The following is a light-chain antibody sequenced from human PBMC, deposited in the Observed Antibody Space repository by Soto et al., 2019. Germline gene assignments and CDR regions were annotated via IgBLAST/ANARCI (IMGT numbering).Light chain of an antibody. V-gene: IGLV2-14*01. CDR2: EVS. J-gene: IGLJ1*01. CDR1: SSDVGYYNY. Sequence: QPASVSGSPGQSITISCTGTSSDVGYYNYVSWYQQHPGKAPKLMIYEVSNRPSGISNRFSGSKSGNTASLTISGLQAEDEADYYCSSYTSSSSLYVFGTGTKVTVL. CDR3: SSYTSSSSLYV.